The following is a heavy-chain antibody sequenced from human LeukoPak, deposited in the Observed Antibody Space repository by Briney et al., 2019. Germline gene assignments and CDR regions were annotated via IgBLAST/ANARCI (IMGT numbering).Heavy chain of an antibody. V-gene: IGHV3-7*01. CDR3: AREDHSNYNY. CDR1: GFTFSSYW. Sequence: GGSLRLSCAVSGFTFSSYWMSWVRQAPGKGLEWVANIKQDGGERFYVDSVKGRFTISRDNAKSSLYLQMNSLRVEDTAVYYCAREDHSNYNYWGQGTLVTVSS. CDR2: IKQDGGER. J-gene: IGHJ4*02. D-gene: IGHD4-11*01.